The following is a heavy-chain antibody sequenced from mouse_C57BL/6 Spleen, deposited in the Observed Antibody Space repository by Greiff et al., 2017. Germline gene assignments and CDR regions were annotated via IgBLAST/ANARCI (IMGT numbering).Heavy chain of an antibody. D-gene: IGHD3-2*02. Sequence: EVKLVESGGGLVKPGGSLKLSCAASGFTFSSYAMSWVRQTPEKRLEWVATISDGGSYTYYPDNVKGRFTISRDNAKNNLYLQMNQLKSEDTAMYYCAREGAAQATRAMDYWGQGTSVTVSS. CDR3: AREGAAQATRAMDY. CDR1: GFTFSSYA. CDR2: ISDGGSYT. V-gene: IGHV5-4*01. J-gene: IGHJ4*01.